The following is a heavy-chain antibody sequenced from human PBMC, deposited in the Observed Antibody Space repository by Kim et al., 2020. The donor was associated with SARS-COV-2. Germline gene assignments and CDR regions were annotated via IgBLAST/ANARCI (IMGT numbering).Heavy chain of an antibody. J-gene: IGHJ4*01. V-gene: IGHV4-59*12. CDR1: GGSISTYN. CDR2: ILHTGIT. D-gene: IGHD7-27*01. Sequence: SETLSLTCTVSGGSISTYNLGWIRQPPGKGLEWIGYILHTGITMYNPSLKSRVTTSVDTSKSQFSLNLSSVTAADTAVYYCARESWGSLDFWSLGTLVT. CDR3: ARESWGSLDF.